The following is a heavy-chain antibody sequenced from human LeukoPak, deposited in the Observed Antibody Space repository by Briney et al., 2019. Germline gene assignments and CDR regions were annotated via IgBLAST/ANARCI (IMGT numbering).Heavy chain of an antibody. Sequence: GASVKVSCKASGYTFTAYHFHWVRQAPGQGLEWMGCINLDSRDTLYKEKFQGRIIMTWDTSITTAHMELRTMKSDVTALYNSVMEKTDSGGFAGWGEGTLLTDSA. V-gene: IGHV1-2*02. J-gene: IGHJ4*02. D-gene: IGHD2-15*01. CDR2: INLDSRDT. CDR3: VMEKTDSGGFAG. CDR1: GYTFTAYH.